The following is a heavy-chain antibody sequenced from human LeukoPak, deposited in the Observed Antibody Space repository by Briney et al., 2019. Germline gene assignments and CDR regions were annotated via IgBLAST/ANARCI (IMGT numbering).Heavy chain of an antibody. J-gene: IGHJ4*02. CDR2: INHSGST. Sequence: PSETLSLTCAVYGGSFSGYYWSWIRQPPGKGLEWIGEINHSGSTNYNPSLKSRVTISVDTSKNQFSLKLSSVTAPDTAVYYCARDTAMVGLLYWGQGTLVTVSS. CDR3: ARDTAMVGLLY. D-gene: IGHD5-18*01. V-gene: IGHV4-34*01. CDR1: GGSFSGYY.